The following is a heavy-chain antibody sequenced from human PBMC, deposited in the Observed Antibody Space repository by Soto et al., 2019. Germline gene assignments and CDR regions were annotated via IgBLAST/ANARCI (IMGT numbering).Heavy chain of an antibody. J-gene: IGHJ4*02. D-gene: IGHD3-10*01. CDR3: ARDGGFGELKY. Sequence: ASVKVSCKASGDTFSGYPINWVRQAPGEGLEWMGRIIPVFGTTNDAQRFEGRVTFTADESTNTAYMELRGLLSEDTAVYYCARDGGFGELKYWGPGALVTVSS. CDR2: IIPVFGTT. V-gene: IGHV1-69*13. CDR1: GDTFSGYP.